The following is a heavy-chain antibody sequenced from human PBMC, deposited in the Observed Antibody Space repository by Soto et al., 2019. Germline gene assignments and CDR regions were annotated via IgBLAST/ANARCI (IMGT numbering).Heavy chain of an antibody. J-gene: IGHJ4*02. CDR2: IYNTETI. CDR1: GTSVSMDGYF. Sequence: QVQLQESGPGLVKPSETLSLTCTVSGTSVSMDGYFWPWIRQSPGRGLEWIGCIYNTETISYNPSLNSRVTITPDTSKSQFSLNLNSVTAADTAMYYCARVGNYLGYYCGQGILVTVSS. V-gene: IGHV4-61*08. CDR3: ARVGNYLGYY. D-gene: IGHD3-10*01.